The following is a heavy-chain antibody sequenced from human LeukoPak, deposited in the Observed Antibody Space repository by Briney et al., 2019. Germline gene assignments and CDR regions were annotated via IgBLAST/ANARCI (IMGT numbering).Heavy chain of an antibody. CDR3: ARGHEYSSSSVVGY. Sequence: PSETLSLTCTVSGVSISSGGYYWSWLRQHPGKGLEWIGYIYYSGSTYYNPSLKSRVTISVDTSKNQFSLTLSSVTAADTAVYYCARGHEYSSSSVVGYWGQGTLVTVSS. D-gene: IGHD6-6*01. J-gene: IGHJ4*02. CDR1: GVSISSGGYY. CDR2: IYYSGST. V-gene: IGHV4-31*03.